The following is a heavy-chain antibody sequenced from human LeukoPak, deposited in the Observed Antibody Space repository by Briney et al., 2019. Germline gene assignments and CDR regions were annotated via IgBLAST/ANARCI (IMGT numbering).Heavy chain of an antibody. D-gene: IGHD2-2*01. Sequence: GGSLRLSCEASGFTFGSFAMYWVRHAPGKGLDWTAGIFGSGGSPHYADSVKGRFTISRDNSKNTLYLQMNSLRAEDTAVYYCAKLPAATSTYYYYGMDVWGQGTTVTVSS. J-gene: IGHJ6*02. CDR3: AKLPAATSTYYYYGMDV. CDR2: IFGSGGSP. CDR1: GFTFGSFA. V-gene: IGHV3-23*01.